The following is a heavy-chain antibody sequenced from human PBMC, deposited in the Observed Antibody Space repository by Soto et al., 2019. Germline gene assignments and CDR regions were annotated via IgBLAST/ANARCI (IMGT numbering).Heavy chain of an antibody. CDR2: IRYDGSNK. CDR3: ARSHCTNGVCPPHYYYCYGMDV. V-gene: IGHV3-30*19. CDR1: GFTFSGLG. D-gene: IGHD2-8*01. J-gene: IGHJ6*02. Sequence: QVQLVESGGGVVQPGRSLRLSCAASGFTFSGLGMHWVRQAPGKGLEWVAVIRYDGSNKYYADSVKGRFTISRYNSKNTLYLQMNSLRAEDTAVYYCARSHCTNGVCPPHYYYCYGMDVWGQGTTVTVSS.